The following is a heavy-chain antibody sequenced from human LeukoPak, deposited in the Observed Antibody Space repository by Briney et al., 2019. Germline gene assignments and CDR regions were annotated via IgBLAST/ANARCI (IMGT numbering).Heavy chain of an antibody. CDR2: IIPILGIA. J-gene: IGHJ3*02. Sequence: SVKVSCKASGGTFSSYAISWVRQAPGQGLEWMGRIIPILGIANYAQKFQGRVTITADKSTSTAYMELSSLRSEDTAVYYCARGKALVATIIGYGAFDIWGQGTMVTVSS. V-gene: IGHV1-69*04. CDR3: ARGKALVATIIGYGAFDI. D-gene: IGHD5-12*01. CDR1: GGTFSSYA.